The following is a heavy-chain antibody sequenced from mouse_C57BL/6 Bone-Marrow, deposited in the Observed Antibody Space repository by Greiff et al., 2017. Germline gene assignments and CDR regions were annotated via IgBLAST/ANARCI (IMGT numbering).Heavy chain of an antibody. CDR3: ARDALYGNYPFAY. CDR1: GFTFSDFY. Sequence: EVKVVESGGGLVQSGRSLRLSCATSGFTFSDFYMEWVRQAPGKGLEWIAASRNKANDYTTEYSASVKGRFIVSRDTSQSILYLQMNALRAEDTAIYYCARDALYGNYPFAYWGQGTLVTVSA. V-gene: IGHV7-1*01. J-gene: IGHJ3*01. CDR2: SRNKANDYTT. D-gene: IGHD2-1*01.